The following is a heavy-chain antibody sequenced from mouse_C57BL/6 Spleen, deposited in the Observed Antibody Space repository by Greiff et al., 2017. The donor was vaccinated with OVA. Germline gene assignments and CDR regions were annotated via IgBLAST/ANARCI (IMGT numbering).Heavy chain of an antibody. CDR3: ARRDYGNYLDY. CDR1: GYAFSSYW. V-gene: IGHV1-80*01. J-gene: IGHJ2*01. CDR2: IYPGDGDT. D-gene: IGHD2-1*01. Sequence: VKLQESGAELVKPGASVKISCKASGYAFSSYWMNWVKQRPGKGLEWIGQIYPGDGDTNYNGKFKGKATLTADKSSSTAYMQLSSLTSEDSAVYFCARRDYGNYLDYWGQGTTLTVSS.